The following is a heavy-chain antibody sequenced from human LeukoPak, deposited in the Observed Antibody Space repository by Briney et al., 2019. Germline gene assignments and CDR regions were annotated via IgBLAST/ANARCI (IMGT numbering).Heavy chain of an antibody. CDR1: GFTFSNYV. J-gene: IGHJ4*02. D-gene: IGHD6-19*01. V-gene: IGHV3-23*01. Sequence: GGSLRLSCAASGFTFSNYVMNWVRQAPGKGLEWVSTITGSGGSTYYADSVKGRFTISRDSSKNTPYLQMNSLRAEDTAIYYCAKVYSSGWSALDYWGQGTLVTVSS. CDR2: ITGSGGST. CDR3: AKVYSSGWSALDY.